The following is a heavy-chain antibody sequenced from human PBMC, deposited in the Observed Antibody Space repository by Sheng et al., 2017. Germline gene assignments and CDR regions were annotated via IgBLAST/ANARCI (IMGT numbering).Heavy chain of an antibody. J-gene: IGHJ4*02. D-gene: IGHD1-26*01. CDR3: ATVGRTTRNGY. Sequence: ESGGGLVQPGGSLRLSCAASGFTFSAYEMNWVRQAPGKGLEWISYIDLSGTSTYYADSVKGRFTISRDNAKNSLYLQMSSLGVGDTAVYYCATVGRTTRNGYWGQGALVAVSS. CDR2: IDLSGTST. CDR1: GFTFSAYE. V-gene: IGHV3-48*03.